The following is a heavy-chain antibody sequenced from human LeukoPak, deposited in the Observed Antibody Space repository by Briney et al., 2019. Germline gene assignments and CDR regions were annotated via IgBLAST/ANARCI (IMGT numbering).Heavy chain of an antibody. D-gene: IGHD6-13*01. V-gene: IGHV1-2*02. J-gene: IGHJ3*02. Sequence: VASVKVSCKASGYTFTSYYMHWVRQAPGQGLEWMGWINPNSGGTNYAQKFQGRVTMTRDTSISTAYMELSRLRSDDTAVYYCARVPGYSSSDAFDIWGQGTMVTVSS. CDR2: INPNSGGT. CDR3: ARVPGYSSSDAFDI. CDR1: GYTFTSYY.